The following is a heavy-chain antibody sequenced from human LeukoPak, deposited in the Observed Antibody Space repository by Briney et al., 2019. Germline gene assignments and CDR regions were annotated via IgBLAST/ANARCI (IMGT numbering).Heavy chain of an antibody. Sequence: ASVKVSCKASGYTFTSYGISWVRQAPGQGLEWMGWISAYNGNTNYAQKLQGRVTMTTDTSTSTAYMELRSLRSDDTAVYYCARSDDSNYEGHNWFDPWGQGTLVTVSS. D-gene: IGHD4-11*01. CDR3: ARSDDSNYEGHNWFDP. CDR2: ISAYNGNT. J-gene: IGHJ5*02. CDR1: GYTFTSYG. V-gene: IGHV1-18*01.